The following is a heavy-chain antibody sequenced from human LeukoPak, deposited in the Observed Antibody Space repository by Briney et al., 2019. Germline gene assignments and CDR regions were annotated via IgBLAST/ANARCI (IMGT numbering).Heavy chain of an antibody. J-gene: IGHJ4*02. Sequence: GGSLRLSCAASGFTFSSYWVPWVRQAPGKGLVWVSRINSDGSSTSYADSAKGRFTISRDNAKNTLYLQMNSLRAEDTAVYYCARDPGMVRGLSFDYWGQGTLVTVSS. CDR2: INSDGSST. D-gene: IGHD3-10*01. CDR3: ARDPGMVRGLSFDY. CDR1: GFTFSSYW. V-gene: IGHV3-74*01.